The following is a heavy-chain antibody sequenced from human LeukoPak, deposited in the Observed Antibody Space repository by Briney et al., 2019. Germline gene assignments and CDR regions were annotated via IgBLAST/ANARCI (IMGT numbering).Heavy chain of an antibody. V-gene: IGHV3-53*05. CDR2: IYNGGGT. CDR3: VKDLSGTYSFES. CDR1: GSTVSSNY. D-gene: IGHD1-26*01. J-gene: IGHJ4*02. Sequence: GGSLRLSCAASGSTVSSNYMNWVRQAPGKGLEWVSVIYNGGGTYYADSVKGRFTISRDDSKNTLYLQMSSLRPEDTALYYCVKDLSGTYSFESWGQGTLVTVSS.